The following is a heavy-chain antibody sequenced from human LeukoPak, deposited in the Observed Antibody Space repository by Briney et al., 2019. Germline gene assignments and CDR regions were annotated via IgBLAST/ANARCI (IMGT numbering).Heavy chain of an antibody. D-gene: IGHD6-25*01. CDR1: GFTVSTNY. V-gene: IGHV3-53*01. CDR2: IYSGGTT. Sequence: GGSLRLSCAASGFTVSTNYMSWVRQAPGKGLEWVSVIYSGGTTYYADSVKGRFTISRDNSKNTLYLQMNSLRAEDTAVYYCASRPPSSGFDPWGQGTLVTVSS. J-gene: IGHJ5*02. CDR3: ASRPPSSGFDP.